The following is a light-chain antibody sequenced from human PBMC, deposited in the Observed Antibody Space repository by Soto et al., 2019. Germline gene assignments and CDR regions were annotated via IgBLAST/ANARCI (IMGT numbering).Light chain of an antibody. Sequence: ENVLTQSPVTLSLSPGERATLSCRASQSVDSSYLAWYQQKPGQAPRLLIYGTSSRATVIPDRFSGSGSGTDFTLTINRLEPEDFAVYYCQQFADSLYTFGQGTKLEIK. J-gene: IGKJ2*01. CDR2: GTS. CDR1: QSVDSSY. CDR3: QQFADSLYT. V-gene: IGKV3-20*01.